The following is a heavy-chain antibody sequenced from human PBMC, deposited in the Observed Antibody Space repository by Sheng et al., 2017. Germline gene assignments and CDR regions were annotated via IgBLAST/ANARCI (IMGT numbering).Heavy chain of an antibody. CDR3: ASRDDYYSSARFDS. V-gene: IGHV4-39*07. CDR1: GVSITSGSYY. Sequence: QLQLQESGPGLVKPSETLSLTCTVSGVSITSGSYYWGWIRQPPGKGLEWIGSIYYSGTTYYNPSLKSRVTISVDTSKNAFSLKLGSVTAADTAVYYCASRDDYYSSARFDSWGQGTLVTVSS. CDR2: IYYSGTT. D-gene: IGHD3-22*01. J-gene: IGHJ4*02.